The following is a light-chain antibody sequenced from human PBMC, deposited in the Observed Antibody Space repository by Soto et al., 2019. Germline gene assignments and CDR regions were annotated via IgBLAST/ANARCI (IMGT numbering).Light chain of an antibody. CDR3: QQYTNWPRT. CDR1: QSVSSN. CDR2: GAS. V-gene: IGKV3-15*01. J-gene: IGKJ2*01. Sequence: EIVMTQSPATLSVSPGERATLSCRASQSVSSNLAWYQQKPGQAPRLLIYGASTRATGITARFSGSGSGTELTLTISSLQAEDVAVYYCQQYTNWPRTFGQGTKLEIK.